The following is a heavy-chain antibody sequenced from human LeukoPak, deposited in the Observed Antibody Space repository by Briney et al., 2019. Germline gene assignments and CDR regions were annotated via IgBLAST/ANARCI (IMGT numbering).Heavy chain of an antibody. CDR2: INRGGDT. V-gene: IGHV3-53*01. CDR1: GITVSGNY. D-gene: IGHD6-13*01. CDR3: AREGSHIAAAGTKFYYYYMDV. Sequence: GGSLRLSCAASGITVSGNYLSWVRQAPGKGLEWVSVINRGGDTYSAHSVKGRITLSIDNSKNTVYLQMNSLRAEDTAVYYCAREGSHIAAAGTKFYYYYMDVWGKGTTVTVSS. J-gene: IGHJ6*03.